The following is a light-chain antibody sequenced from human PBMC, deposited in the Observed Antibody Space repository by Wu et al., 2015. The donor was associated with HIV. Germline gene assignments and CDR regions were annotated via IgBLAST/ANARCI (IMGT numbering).Light chain of an antibody. J-gene: IGKJ1*01. Sequence: IVLTQSPGTLSLPPGERATLSCRASQSVSRNYLAWYQQKPGQAPRLLIYDASSRATGIPDRFSGSGSGTDFTLTISRLEPEDFAVYYCHQYGSSPWTFGQGTKVEIK. CDR1: QSVSRNY. CDR3: HQYGSSPWT. V-gene: IGKV3-20*01. CDR2: DAS.